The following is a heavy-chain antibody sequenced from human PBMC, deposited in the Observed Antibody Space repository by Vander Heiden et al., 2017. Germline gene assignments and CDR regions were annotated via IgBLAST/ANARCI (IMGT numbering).Heavy chain of an antibody. CDR3: ARTKGVGATNPFDF. V-gene: IGHV1-18*01. Sequence: VQLVQSGPEVKKPGASVKVSCKASGYNFLTYGISWVRQAPGQGPEWLGWISADNGKTNYAQKVQARFTMTTDTSTSTAYMELRSLRSDDTAVYYCARTKGVGATNPFDFWGQGTLVTVSS. CDR1: GYNFLTYG. D-gene: IGHD1-26*01. J-gene: IGHJ4*02. CDR2: ISADNGKT.